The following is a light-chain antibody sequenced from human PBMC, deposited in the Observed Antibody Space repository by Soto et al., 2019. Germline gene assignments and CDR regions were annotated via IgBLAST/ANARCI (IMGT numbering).Light chain of an antibody. CDR2: GST. CDR3: QQNNYWPTYT. J-gene: IGKJ2*01. V-gene: IGKV3-15*01. Sequence: EIMMTQSPTTLSVSPGVRATLSCSASQSVRSNLAWYQHKPAQAPRILIYGSTTRATGIPARFRGSGSGTEFTLTISSLQSADFAVYFWQQNNYWPTYTFGQVTKLEIK. CDR1: QSVRSN.